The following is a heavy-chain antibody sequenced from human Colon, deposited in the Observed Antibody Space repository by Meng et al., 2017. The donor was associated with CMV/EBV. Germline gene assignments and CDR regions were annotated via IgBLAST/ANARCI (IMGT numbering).Heavy chain of an antibody. D-gene: IGHD1-20*01. Sequence: HVQLVQSGAEVKKPGASVKVSCKASGYTFTGYYMHWVRQAPGQGLEWMGWINPNSGGTNYAQKFQGRVTMTRDTSISTAYMELSRLRSDDTAVYYCARAPYNWNDEGWFDPWGQGTLVTVSS. V-gene: IGHV1-2*02. J-gene: IGHJ5*02. CDR2: INPNSGGT. CDR3: ARAPYNWNDEGWFDP. CDR1: GYTFTGYY.